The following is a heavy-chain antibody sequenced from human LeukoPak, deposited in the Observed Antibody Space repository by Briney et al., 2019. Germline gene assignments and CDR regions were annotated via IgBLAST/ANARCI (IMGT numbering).Heavy chain of an antibody. CDR2: IDPSDSYT. V-gene: IGHV5-10-1*01. J-gene: IGHJ4*02. CDR1: GYSFTSYW. Sequence: GESLKISCKGSGYSFTSYWLSWVRQMPGKGLEWMGRIDPSDSYTNYSPSFQGHVTISADKSISTVYLQWSSLKASDTAMYDCAIYSAGIVVAGKWGQGTLVTVSS. CDR3: AIYSAGIVVAGK. D-gene: IGHD6-19*01.